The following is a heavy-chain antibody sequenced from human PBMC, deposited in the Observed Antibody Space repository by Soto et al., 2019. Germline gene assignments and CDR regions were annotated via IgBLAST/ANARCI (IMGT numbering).Heavy chain of an antibody. V-gene: IGHV3-33*01. D-gene: IGHD3-16*01. J-gene: IGHJ4*02. CDR3: ARVTQRYYFDY. CDR1: GFTFSSYG. Sequence: GSLRLSCAASGFTFSSYGMHWVRQAPGKGLEWVAVIWYDGSNKYYADSVKGRFTISRDNSKNTLYLQMNSLRAEDTAVYYCARVTQRYYFDYWGQGTLVTVSS. CDR2: IWYDGSNK.